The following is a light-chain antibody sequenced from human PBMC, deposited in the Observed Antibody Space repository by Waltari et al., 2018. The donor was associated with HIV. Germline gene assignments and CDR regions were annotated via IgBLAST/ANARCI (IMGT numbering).Light chain of an antibody. Sequence: DIVMTQSPDSLVVSLCERATINCKSSQRVLYSSNNKNYLAWYQQKPGQPPKLLIYWASTRESGVPDRFSGSGSGTDFTLTISSLQAEDVAVYYCQQYYNTPRTFGPGTKVDIK. CDR2: WAS. CDR3: QQYYNTPRT. V-gene: IGKV4-1*01. J-gene: IGKJ3*01. CDR1: QRVLYSSNNKNY.